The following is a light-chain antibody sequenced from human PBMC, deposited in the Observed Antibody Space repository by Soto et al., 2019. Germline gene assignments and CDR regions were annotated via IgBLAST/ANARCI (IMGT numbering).Light chain of an antibody. CDR2: GAS. Sequence: QMTQSPSSLSASVGDRVTITFRASQGISNYLACYQQKPGKVPKVVIYGASTLRSGVPSRFSGSGSGTDFTLTISSLQPEDVATYYCQKYNNAPWTFGQGTKGDIK. V-gene: IGKV1-27*01. CDR3: QKYNNAPWT. J-gene: IGKJ1*01. CDR1: QGISNY.